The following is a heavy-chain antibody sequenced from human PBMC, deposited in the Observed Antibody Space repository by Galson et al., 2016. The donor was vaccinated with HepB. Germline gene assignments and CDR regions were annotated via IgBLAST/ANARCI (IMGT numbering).Heavy chain of an antibody. CDR3: ARSGGPVLSSTWYDPIDY. CDR2: IGTAGDT. CDR1: GFTFSNYD. V-gene: IGHV3-13*01. D-gene: IGHD6-13*01. Sequence: SLRLSCAGSGFTFSNYDMHWVRQATGKGLEWVATIGTAGDTYYPGSVKGRFIISRDNAKKSLYLQMNSLRAEDTAVYYCARSGGPVLSSTWYDPIDYWGQGTLVTVSS. J-gene: IGHJ4*02.